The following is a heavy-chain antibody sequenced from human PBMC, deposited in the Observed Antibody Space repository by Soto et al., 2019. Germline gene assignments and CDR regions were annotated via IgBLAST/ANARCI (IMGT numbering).Heavy chain of an antibody. D-gene: IGHD6-13*01. CDR2: ISSSSSYI. V-gene: IGHV3-21*01. Sequence: GGSLRLSCAASGFTFSSYSMNWVRQAPGKGLEWVSSISSSSSYIYYADSVKGRFTISRDNAKNSLYLQMNSLRAEDTAVYYCARDQFIAAAGIVYFDYWGQGTLVTVSS. CDR3: ARDQFIAAAGIVYFDY. CDR1: GFTFSSYS. J-gene: IGHJ4*02.